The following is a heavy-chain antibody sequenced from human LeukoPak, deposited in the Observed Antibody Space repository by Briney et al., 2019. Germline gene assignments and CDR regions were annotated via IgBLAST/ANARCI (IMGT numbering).Heavy chain of an antibody. CDR2: ISSGGDTI. V-gene: IGHV3-48*03. CDR1: GFTLSSYE. Sequence: PGGSLRLSCAASGFTLSSYEVNWVRQAPGKGLECVSYISSGGDTIYYADSVKGRFTISRDNAKNSLYLQMNSLRAEDTAVYYCARVAGYFDWEYYFDYWGQGTLVTVSS. D-gene: IGHD3-9*01. J-gene: IGHJ4*02. CDR3: ARVAGYFDWEYYFDY.